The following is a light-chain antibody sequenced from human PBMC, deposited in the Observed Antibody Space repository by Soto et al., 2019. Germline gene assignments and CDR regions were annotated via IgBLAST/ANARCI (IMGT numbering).Light chain of an antibody. J-gene: IGKJ3*01. Sequence: EIVMTQSPATLSVSPGERATLSCRASQSVSSNLAWYQQKPGQAPRLLIYGASTRATGIPARFSGSGSGTECTLTISSLQSEDFAVYYCQQAVTFGPGTKVDIK. CDR3: QQAVT. V-gene: IGKV3-15*01. CDR1: QSVSSN. CDR2: GAS.